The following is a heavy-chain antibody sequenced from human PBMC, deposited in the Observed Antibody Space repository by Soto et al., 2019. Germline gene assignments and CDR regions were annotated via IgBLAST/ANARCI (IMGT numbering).Heavy chain of an antibody. Sequence: QVQLVESGGGVVQPGRSLRLSCAASGFTFRNYGMHWFRQSPGKGLEWLAVIWYDGSKKYYADSVKGRFTISRDNSKNTLYLEMTSLRDEATAVYYCARDVRSRRYDLWGQGTLVIVSS. CDR1: GFTFRNYG. J-gene: IGHJ5*02. CDR2: IWYDGSKK. V-gene: IGHV3-33*01. CDR3: ARDVRSRRYDL. D-gene: IGHD3-10*02.